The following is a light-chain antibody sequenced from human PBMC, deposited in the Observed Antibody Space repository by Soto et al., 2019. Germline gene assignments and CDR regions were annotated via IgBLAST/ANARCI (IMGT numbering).Light chain of an antibody. CDR2: DAS. Sequence: DIQMTQSPSSLSAPVGDRVTITCQASQDISNYLNWYQQKPGKAPKLLIYDASNLETGVPSRFSGSGSGTDFTFTISSLQPEDIATYYCQQYDNLPRLTFGGGTKVDIK. CDR1: QDISNY. CDR3: QQYDNLPRLT. V-gene: IGKV1-33*01. J-gene: IGKJ4*01.